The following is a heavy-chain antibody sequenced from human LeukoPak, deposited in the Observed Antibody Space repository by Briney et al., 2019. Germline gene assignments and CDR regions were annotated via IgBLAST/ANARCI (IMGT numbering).Heavy chain of an antibody. J-gene: IGHJ4*02. CDR1: GYTFTSYG. D-gene: IGHD3-10*01. Sequence: ASVKASCKASGYTFTSYGISWVRQAPGQGLEWMGWINNYNNNTNYVQKFQGRVTMTTDTSTNTAYMELRSLRSDDTAVYYCARRGLDYWGQGTLVTVSS. V-gene: IGHV1-18*01. CDR2: INNYNNNT. CDR3: ARRGLDY.